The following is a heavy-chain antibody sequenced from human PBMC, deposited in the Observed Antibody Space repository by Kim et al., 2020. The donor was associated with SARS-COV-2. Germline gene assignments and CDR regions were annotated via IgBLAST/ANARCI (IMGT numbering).Heavy chain of an antibody. Sequence: SETLSLTCTVSGGSISSSSYYWGWIRQPPGKGLEWIGSIYYSGSTYYNPSLKSRVTISVDTSKNQFSLKLSSVTAADTAVYYCARRGGYFDWLSYINYYYYGMDVWGQGTTVTVSS. D-gene: IGHD3-9*01. CDR1: GGSISSSSYY. J-gene: IGHJ6*02. V-gene: IGHV4-39*01. CDR3: ARRGGYFDWLSYINYYYYGMDV. CDR2: IYYSGST.